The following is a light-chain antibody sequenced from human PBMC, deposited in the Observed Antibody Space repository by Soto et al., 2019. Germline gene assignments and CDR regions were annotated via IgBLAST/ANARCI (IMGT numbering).Light chain of an antibody. CDR2: GAS. CDR3: QQYGSSPRT. J-gene: IGKJ2*01. CDR1: QGVSDNY. Sequence: EVVLTQSPGTLSLSPGEGATLSCRASQGVSDNYLAWYQHKPGQPPRLLIYGASNRATAIPDRFSGSGSGTDFTLTISRLEPEDFAVYFCQQYGSSPRTFGQGNKLDIK. V-gene: IGKV3-20*01.